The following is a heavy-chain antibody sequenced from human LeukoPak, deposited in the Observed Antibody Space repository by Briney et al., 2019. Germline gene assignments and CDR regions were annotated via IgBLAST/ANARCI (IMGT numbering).Heavy chain of an antibody. CDR1: GSSISSYY. CDR3: ARASDSFWDYGGNSGWYFDL. V-gene: IGHV4-4*07. J-gene: IGHJ2*01. D-gene: IGHD4-23*01. Sequence: TSETLSLTCTVSGSSISSYYWSWIRQPAGKGLEWIGRIYTSGSTNYNPSLKSRVTMSVDTSKNQFSLKLSSVTAADTAVYYCARASDSFWDYGGNSGWYFDLWGRGTLVTVSS. CDR2: IYTSGST.